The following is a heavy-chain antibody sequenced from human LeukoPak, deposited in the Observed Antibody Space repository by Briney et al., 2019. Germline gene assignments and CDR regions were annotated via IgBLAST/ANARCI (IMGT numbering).Heavy chain of an antibody. Sequence: GGSLRLSCAASGFTFSSYSMNWVRQAPGKGLEWISYINDSGKTRYYAYSVKGRFTISRDNAKNSLYLQMNSLRAEDTAVYYCVRDHSGWSLDPWGQGTLVTVSS. J-gene: IGHJ5*02. CDR3: VRDHSGWSLDP. V-gene: IGHV3-48*04. CDR1: GFTFSSYS. D-gene: IGHD6-19*01. CDR2: INDSGKTR.